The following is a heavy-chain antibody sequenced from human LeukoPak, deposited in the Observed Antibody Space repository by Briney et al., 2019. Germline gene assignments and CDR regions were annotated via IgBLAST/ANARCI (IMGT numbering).Heavy chain of an antibody. J-gene: IGHJ4*02. D-gene: IGHD6-19*01. CDR2: IYSGGST. CDR3: AKDGGIAVANFDY. CDR1: GFTVGSNT. V-gene: IGHV3-53*05. Sequence: GGSLRLSCAASGFTVGSNTMSWVRQAPGKGLEWVSIIYSGGSTSYADSVKGRFTISRDNSKNTLYLQMNSLRTEDTAVYYCAKDGGIAVANFDYWGQGTLVTVSS.